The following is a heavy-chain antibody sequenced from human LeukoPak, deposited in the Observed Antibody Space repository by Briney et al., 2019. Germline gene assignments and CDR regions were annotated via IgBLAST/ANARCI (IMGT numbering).Heavy chain of an antibody. CDR1: GGSISSYY. Sequence: SETLSLTCTVSGGSISSYYWSWIRRPPGKGLEWIGYIYYSGSTNYNPSLKSRVTISVDRSKNQFSLKLSSVTAADTAVYYCARPGDDDAFDIWGQGTMVTVSS. V-gene: IGHV4-59*12. D-gene: IGHD2-21*02. J-gene: IGHJ3*02. CDR3: ARPGDDDAFDI. CDR2: IYYSGST.